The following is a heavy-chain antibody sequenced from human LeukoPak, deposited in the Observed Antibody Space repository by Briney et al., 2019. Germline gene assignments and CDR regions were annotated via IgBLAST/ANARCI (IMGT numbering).Heavy chain of an antibody. CDR2: IYTRGST. V-gene: IGHV4-4*07. D-gene: IGHD2-2*01. Sequence: SETLSLTCTVSGGSISSYYWSWIRQPAGKGLEWIGRIYTRGSTNYNPSLKSRVTMSVDTSTNQFSLKLSSVTAADTAVYYCARDQGRTPYCSTTSCYYYYYMDVWGKRTTVTVSS. J-gene: IGHJ6*03. CDR3: ARDQGRTPYCSTTSCYYYYYMDV. CDR1: GGSISSYY.